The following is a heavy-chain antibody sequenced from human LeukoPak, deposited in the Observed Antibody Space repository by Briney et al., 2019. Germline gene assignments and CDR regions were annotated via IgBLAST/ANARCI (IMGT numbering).Heavy chain of an antibody. V-gene: IGHV3-23*01. D-gene: IGHD2-15*01. Sequence: QPGGSLRLSCAASGFTFSSHAMGWVRQAPGKGLEWVSSITGSGDGTYYGDSVKGRFTISRDNSKNTLYLQMNSLRAEDTAVYYCAKGRVADSWGQGTLVTVSS. CDR2: ITGSGDGT. J-gene: IGHJ5*01. CDR1: GFTFSSHA. CDR3: AKGRVADS.